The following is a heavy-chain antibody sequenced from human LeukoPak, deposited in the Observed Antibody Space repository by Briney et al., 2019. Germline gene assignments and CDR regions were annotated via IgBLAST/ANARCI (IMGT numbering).Heavy chain of an antibody. CDR3: ARLRYYDSSGYTFDN. Sequence: SETLSLTCTVSGGSISSGIYYWSWVRQPPGKGLEWIGYIYYSGTAYYSPSLKSRVTISVDTSKNQVSLKLTSVTAADTAVYFCARLRYYDSSGYTFDNWGQGTLVTVSS. D-gene: IGHD3-22*01. CDR1: GGSISSGIYY. CDR2: IYYSGTA. J-gene: IGHJ4*02. V-gene: IGHV4-30-4*01.